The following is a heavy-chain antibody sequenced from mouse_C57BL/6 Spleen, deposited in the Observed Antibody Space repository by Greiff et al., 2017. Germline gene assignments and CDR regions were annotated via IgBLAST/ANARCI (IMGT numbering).Heavy chain of an antibody. V-gene: IGHV1-39*01. D-gene: IGHD1-1*01. CDR1: GYSFTDYN. CDR2: INPNYGTT. Sequence: VQLQQSGPELVKPGASVKISCKASGYSFTDYNMNWVKQSNGKSLEWIGLINPNYGTTSYNQKFKGKATLTEDKSSSTAYMQLNSLTSEDSAVYDGARAPYYGSSGDYFDYWGQGTTLTVSS. J-gene: IGHJ2*01. CDR3: ARAPYYGSSGDYFDY.